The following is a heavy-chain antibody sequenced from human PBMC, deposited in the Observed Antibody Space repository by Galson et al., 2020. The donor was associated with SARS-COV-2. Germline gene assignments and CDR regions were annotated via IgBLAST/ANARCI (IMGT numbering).Heavy chain of an antibody. D-gene: IGHD3-22*01. CDR3: ATPVYDSPQEGYYGMDV. V-gene: IGHV1-69*13. J-gene: IGHJ6*02. Sequence: SVKVSCKASGGTFSSYAISWVRQAPGTGLGGMEGIIPSFVTATSAQKFKGRVPITANESTSKAYMELGSLQSEDTAGYYCATPVYDSPQEGYYGMDVWGQGTTVTVAS. CDR2: IIPSFVTA. CDR1: GGTFSSYA.